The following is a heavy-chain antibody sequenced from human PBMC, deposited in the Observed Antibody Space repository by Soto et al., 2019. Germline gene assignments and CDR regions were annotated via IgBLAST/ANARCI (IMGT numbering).Heavy chain of an antibody. V-gene: IGHV1-3*01. CDR1: GYTFINYL. CDR2: INAGNANT. D-gene: IGHD2-21*01. Sequence: GASVKVSCKASGYTFINYLMHWVRQAPGQRLEWMGWINAGNANTKYSQNFQGRVTISRDTSAGTVYMELRSLRSDDTAVYYCAREDGVILDYWGQGTLVTVSS. CDR3: AREDGVILDY. J-gene: IGHJ4*02.